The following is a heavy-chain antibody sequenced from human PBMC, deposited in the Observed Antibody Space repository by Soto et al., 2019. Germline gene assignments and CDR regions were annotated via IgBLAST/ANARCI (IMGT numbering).Heavy chain of an antibody. V-gene: IGHV4-34*01. CDR1: GGSFSGYY. D-gene: IGHD2-2*01. J-gene: IGHJ6*03. CDR3: ARGLYCSSTSCYRACAYYYYYMDV. Sequence: SETLSLTCAVYGGSFSGYYWSWIRHPPGKGLEWIGEINHSGSTNYNPSLKSRVTISVDTSKNQFSLKLSSVTAADTAVYYCARGLYCSSTSCYRACAYYYYYMDVWGKGTTVTVPS. CDR2: INHSGST.